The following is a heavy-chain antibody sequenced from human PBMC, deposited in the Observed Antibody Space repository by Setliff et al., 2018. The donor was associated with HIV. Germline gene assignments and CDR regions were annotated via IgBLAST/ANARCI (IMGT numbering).Heavy chain of an antibody. V-gene: IGHV1-24*01. CDR2: FDPEDGET. D-gene: IGHD6-13*01. CDR3: ATDPGYSSTWYSESFQH. Sequence: ASVKVSCKISGYTLTELSIHWVRQAPGKGLEWMASFDPEDGETFYAQKFQGRLTMTEDTSTDTAYMELSSLRSDDTAMYYCATDPGYSSTWYSESFQHWGQGTVVT. J-gene: IGHJ1*01. CDR1: GYTLTELS.